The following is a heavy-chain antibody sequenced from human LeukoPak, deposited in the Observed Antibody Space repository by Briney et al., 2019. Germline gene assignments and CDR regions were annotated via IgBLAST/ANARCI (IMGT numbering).Heavy chain of an antibody. CDR3: AMHDYGDYGGLDDY. Sequence: ASVKVSCKASGYTFTGYYMHWVRQAPGQGLEWMGWINPNSGGTNYAQKFQGRVTMTRNTSISTAYMELSSLRSEDTAVYYCAMHDYGDYGGLDDYWGQGTLVTVSS. D-gene: IGHD4-17*01. J-gene: IGHJ4*02. CDR1: GYTFTGYY. CDR2: INPNSGGT. V-gene: IGHV1-2*02.